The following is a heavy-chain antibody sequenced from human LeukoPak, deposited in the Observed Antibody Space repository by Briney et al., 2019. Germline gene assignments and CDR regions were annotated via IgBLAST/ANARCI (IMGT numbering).Heavy chain of an antibody. Sequence: GGSLRLSCAASGFTFSRFGMNWVRQAPGKGLEWVSYISSSSAIYYADSVKGRFTISRDNARNSLYLQMSSLRDEDTAVYYCAQKGGTDHWGQGTLVTVSS. J-gene: IGHJ4*02. CDR2: ISSSSAI. CDR1: GFTFSRFG. CDR3: AQKGGTDH. D-gene: IGHD2-15*01. V-gene: IGHV3-48*02.